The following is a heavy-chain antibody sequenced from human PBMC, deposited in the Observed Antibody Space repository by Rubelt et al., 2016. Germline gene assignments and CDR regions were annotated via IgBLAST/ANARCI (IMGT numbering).Heavy chain of an antibody. V-gene: IGHV1-18*01. CDR3: ARDRIRIAARQGWYFDL. D-gene: IGHD6-6*01. CDR2: ISAYNGNT. J-gene: IGHJ2*01. CDR1: GYTFTSYG. Sequence: QVQLVQSGAEVKKPGASAKVSCKASGYTFTSYGISWVRQAPGQGLEWMGWISAYNGNTNYAQKCQGRVTMTTDTSTSTAYMELRSLRSDDTAVYYCARDRIRIAARQGWYFDLWGRGTLVTVSS.